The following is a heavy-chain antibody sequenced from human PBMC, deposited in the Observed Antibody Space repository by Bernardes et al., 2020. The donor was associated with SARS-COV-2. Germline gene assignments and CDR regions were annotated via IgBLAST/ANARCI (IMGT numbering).Heavy chain of an antibody. V-gene: IGHV3-30*01. Sequence: GSLRLPCAASGFTFSSYAMHWVRQAPGKGPEWVAVISYDGSNKYYADSVKGRFTISRDNSKNTLDLQMNSLRAEDTAVYYCARELNYYMDVWGKGTTVTVSS. CDR3: ARELNYYMDV. J-gene: IGHJ6*03. CDR1: GFTFSSYA. CDR2: ISYDGSNK.